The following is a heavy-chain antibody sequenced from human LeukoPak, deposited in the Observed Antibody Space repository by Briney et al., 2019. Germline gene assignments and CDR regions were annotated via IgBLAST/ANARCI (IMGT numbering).Heavy chain of an antibody. V-gene: IGHV3-33*01. J-gene: IGHJ3*02. D-gene: IGHD4-17*01. CDR1: GFTFSSYG. CDR3: AREPHYGDYDGDAFDI. CDR2: IWYDGSNK. Sequence: GRSLRLSCAASGFTFSSYGMHWVRQAPGKGLEWVAVIWYDGSNKYYADSVKGRFTTSRDNSKNTLYLQMNSLRAEDTAVYYCAREPHYGDYDGDAFDIWGQGTMVTVSS.